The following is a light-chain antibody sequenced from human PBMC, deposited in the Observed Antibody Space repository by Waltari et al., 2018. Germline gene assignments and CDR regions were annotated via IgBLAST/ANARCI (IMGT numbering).Light chain of an antibody. Sequence: EIVLTQSPDTLSLSPGERATLSCRASQSGSGSYLAWYQQKPGQAPRLLISDASSRATDIPDRFSGSGSGTDFTITISRLEPEDFAVYYCQQYGTSPTWTFGQGTKVEIK. CDR3: QQYGTSPTWT. J-gene: IGKJ1*01. V-gene: IGKV3-20*01. CDR1: QSGSGSY. CDR2: DAS.